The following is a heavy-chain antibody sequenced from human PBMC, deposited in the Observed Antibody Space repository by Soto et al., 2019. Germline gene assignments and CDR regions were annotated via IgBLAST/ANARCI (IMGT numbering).Heavy chain of an antibody. D-gene: IGHD2-2*01. CDR1: GYTFTSYA. Sequence: ASVKVSCKASGYTFTSYAMHWVRQAPGQRLEWMGWINAGNGNTKYSQKFQGRVTITRDTSASTAYMELSSLRSEDTAVYYCARPYCSSNSCQRPFDYWGQGTLVTVSS. CDR2: INAGNGNT. CDR3: ARPYCSSNSCQRPFDY. J-gene: IGHJ4*02. V-gene: IGHV1-3*01.